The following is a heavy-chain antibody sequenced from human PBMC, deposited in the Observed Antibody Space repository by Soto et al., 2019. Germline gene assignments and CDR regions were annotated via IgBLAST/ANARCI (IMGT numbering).Heavy chain of an antibody. D-gene: IGHD3-3*01. CDR1: GGTFSSYA. CDR2: IIPIFGTA. V-gene: IGHV1-69*13. Sequence: ASVKVSCKASGGTFSSYAISWVRQAPGQGLEWMGGIIPIFGTANYAQKFQGRVTITADESTSTAYMELSSLRSEDTAVYYCARSPLLRFLEWFLYGMDVWGQGTTVTVSS. CDR3: ARSPLLRFLEWFLYGMDV. J-gene: IGHJ6*02.